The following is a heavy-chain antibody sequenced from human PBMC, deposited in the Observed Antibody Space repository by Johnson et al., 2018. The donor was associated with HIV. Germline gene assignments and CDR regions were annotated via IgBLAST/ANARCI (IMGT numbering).Heavy chain of an antibody. CDR2: IRYDGSNK. J-gene: IGHJ3*02. Sequence: VQLVESGGGVVQPGGSLRLSCAASGFTFSSFGMHWVRQAPGKGLEWVAFIRYDGSNKDSADSVKGRFTISRDNSKNTLYLQMNSLRAEDTALYYCARDVAAAKMDAFDTWGQGKMVIVSS. CDR1: GFTFSSFG. V-gene: IGHV3-30*02. CDR3: ARDVAAAKMDAFDT. D-gene: IGHD6-25*01.